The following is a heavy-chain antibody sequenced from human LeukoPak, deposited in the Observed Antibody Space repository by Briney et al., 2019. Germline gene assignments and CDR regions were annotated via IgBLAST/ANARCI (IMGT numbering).Heavy chain of an antibody. CDR1: GGSISSYY. D-gene: IGHD2-15*01. Sequence: PSETLSLTCTVSGGSISSYYWSWIRQPPGKGLEWIGYIYYSGSTNYNPSLKSRVTISVDTSKNQFSLKLSSVTAADTAVYYCASSQPRYCSGGSCYSHYYGMDVWGQGTTVTVSS. V-gene: IGHV4-59*01. CDR3: ASSQPRYCSGGSCYSHYYGMDV. J-gene: IGHJ6*02. CDR2: IYYSGST.